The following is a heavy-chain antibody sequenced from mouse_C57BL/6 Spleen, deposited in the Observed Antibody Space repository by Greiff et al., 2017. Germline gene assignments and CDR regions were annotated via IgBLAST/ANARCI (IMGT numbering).Heavy chain of an antibody. J-gene: IGHJ3*01. CDR2: LAPSDSYT. D-gene: IGHD2-2*01. CDR1: GYTFTSYW. Sequence: QVQLQQPGAELVMPGASVKLSCKASGYTFTSYWMHWVKQRPGQGLEWIGELAPSDSYTNYTQKFKGPSTLTVDKSSSTAYMQLSSLTAEDSADYYCAKYGCAYWGQGTLVTVSS. CDR3: AKYGCAY. V-gene: IGHV1-69*01.